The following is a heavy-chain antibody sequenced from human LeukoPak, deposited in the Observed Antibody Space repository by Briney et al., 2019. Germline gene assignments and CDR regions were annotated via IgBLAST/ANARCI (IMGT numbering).Heavy chain of an antibody. CDR2: MNPNSGNT. V-gene: IGHV1-8*01. J-gene: IGHJ6*02. D-gene: IGHD4-17*01. CDR1: GYTFTSYD. Sequence: ASVKVSCKASGYTFTSYDINWVRQATGQGLEWMGWMNPNSGNTGYAQKFQGRVTMTRNTSISTAYMELSSLRSEDTAVYYCARECAGGDYPWGYYYYGMDVWGQGTTVTVSS. CDR3: ARECAGGDYPWGYYYYGMDV.